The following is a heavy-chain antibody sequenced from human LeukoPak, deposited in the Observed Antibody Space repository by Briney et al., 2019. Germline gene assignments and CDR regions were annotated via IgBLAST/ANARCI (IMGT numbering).Heavy chain of an antibody. CDR1: GFTFSSYG. CDR3: AKEVNYGANSIDS. J-gene: IGHJ4*02. CDR2: ISYDGSSR. Sequence: TGGSLRLSCAASGFTFSSYGIHWVRQAPGTGLEWVAVISYDGSSRYYADSVRGRFTISRDNSKNTLYLQMNSLRPGDTAVYYCAKEVNYGANSIDSWGQGTLVTVSS. V-gene: IGHV3-30*18. D-gene: IGHD4-23*01.